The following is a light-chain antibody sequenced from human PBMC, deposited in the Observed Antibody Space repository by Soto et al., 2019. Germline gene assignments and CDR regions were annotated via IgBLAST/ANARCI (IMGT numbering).Light chain of an antibody. CDR3: AAWDDTLRARV. J-gene: IGLJ2*01. CDR2: SND. V-gene: IGLV1-44*01. Sequence: QSVLAQPPSASGTPGQRVTISCSGSNSNIGRNDVTWYQQVPGTAPQCLIYSNDQRPSRVPDRISGSRSGTSASLAISGLQSGDEAEYYCAAWDDTLRARVFGGGTKLTVL. CDR1: NSNIGRND.